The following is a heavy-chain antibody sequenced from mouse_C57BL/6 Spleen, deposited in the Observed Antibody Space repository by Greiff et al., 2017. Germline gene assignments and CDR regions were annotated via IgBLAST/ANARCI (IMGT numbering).Heavy chain of an antibody. J-gene: IGHJ2*01. CDR1: GYTFTDYN. CDR2: INPNNGGT. CDR3: ARGSYGSSYGYFDY. D-gene: IGHD1-1*01. Sequence: VQLQQSGPELVKPGASVKIPCKASGYTFTDYNMDWVKQSHGKSLEWIGDINPNNGGTIYNQKFKGKATLTVDKSSSTAYMELRSLTSEDTAVXYCARGSYGSSYGYFDYWGQGTTLTVSS. V-gene: IGHV1-18*01.